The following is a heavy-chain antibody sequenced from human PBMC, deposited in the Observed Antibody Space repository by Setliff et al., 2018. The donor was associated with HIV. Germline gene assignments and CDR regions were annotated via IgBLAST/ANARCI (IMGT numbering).Heavy chain of an antibody. CDR2: INPNSGGT. CDR1: GYTFTSYG. Sequence: ASVKVSCKASGYTFTSYGISWVRQAPGQGLEWMGWINPNSGGTNYAQKFQGRVTMTRDTSISTAYMELSRLRSDDTAVYYCARDWHYYDSSGYPMAMDWGQGTLVTVSS. J-gene: IGHJ4*02. D-gene: IGHD3-22*01. V-gene: IGHV1-2*02. CDR3: ARDWHYYDSSGYPMAMD.